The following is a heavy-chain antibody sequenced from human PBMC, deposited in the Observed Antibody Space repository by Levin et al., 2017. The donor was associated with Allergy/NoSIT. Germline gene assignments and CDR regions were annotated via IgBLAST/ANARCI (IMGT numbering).Heavy chain of an antibody. CDR1: GFTFSDYY. J-gene: IGHJ4*02. CDR2: ISSSGSTI. CDR3: ARESGGSWYEAGGQDFDY. V-gene: IGHV3-11*01. D-gene: IGHD6-13*01. Sequence: PGGSLRLSCAASGFTFSDYYMSWIRQAPGKGLEWVSYISSSGSTIYYADSVKGRFTISRDNAKNSLYLQMNSLRAEDTAVYYCARESGGSWYEAGGQDFDYWGQGTLVTVSS.